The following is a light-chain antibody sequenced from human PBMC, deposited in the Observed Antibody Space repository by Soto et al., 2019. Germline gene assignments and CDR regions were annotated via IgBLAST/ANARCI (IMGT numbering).Light chain of an antibody. CDR1: SSDIGGYNY. CDR3: SSYTSTSTPV. Sequence: QSALTQPASVSGSPGQSITISCTGTSSDIGGYNYVSWYQHHTGRAPKLLIYDVSNRPSGISTRFSGAKSGNTASLTISGLRTEDEADYYCSSYTSTSTPVFGGGTKLTVL. J-gene: IGLJ2*01. CDR2: DVS. V-gene: IGLV2-14*03.